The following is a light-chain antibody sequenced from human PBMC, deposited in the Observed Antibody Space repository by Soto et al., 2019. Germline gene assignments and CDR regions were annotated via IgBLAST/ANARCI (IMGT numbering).Light chain of an antibody. CDR3: SSYSTSTTRV. Sequence: HSALTQPASVSGSPGQSITISCTGTSSDVGDYNYVSWYQQHPGKAPKLMIYDVSNRPSGVSNRFSGSKSGSTASLTISGLQAEDGADYYCSSYSTSTTRVFGTGTKLTVL. CDR2: DVS. J-gene: IGLJ1*01. CDR1: SSDVGDYNY. V-gene: IGLV2-14*01.